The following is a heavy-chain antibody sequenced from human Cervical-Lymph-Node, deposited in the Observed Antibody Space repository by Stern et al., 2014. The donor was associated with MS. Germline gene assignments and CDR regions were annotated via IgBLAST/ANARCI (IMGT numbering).Heavy chain of an antibody. CDR1: GYTFSNYG. J-gene: IGHJ5*02. V-gene: IGHV1-18*04. D-gene: IGHD1-26*01. Sequence: QVQLVQSGGEVRKPGASVTVSCKASGYTFSNYGITWVRQAPGHGLEWRGWINVKNGYTGYAQNLQGRVTMTAGTSTNTAYMELRSLRSDDTAVYYCARVSSGSFSTWGQGTLVTVSS. CDR3: ARVSSGSFST. CDR2: INVKNGYT.